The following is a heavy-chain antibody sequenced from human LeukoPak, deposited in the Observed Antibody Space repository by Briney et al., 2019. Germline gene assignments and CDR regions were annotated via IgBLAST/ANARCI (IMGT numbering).Heavy chain of an antibody. CDR3: AKVRADYDYGDSHPPI. CDR2: ISYDGSNK. J-gene: IGHJ4*02. CDR1: GFTFSSYG. Sequence: GRSLRLSCAASGFTFSSYGMHWVRQAPGKGLEWVAVISYDGSNKYYADSVKGRFTISRDNSKNTLYLQMNSLRAEDTAVYYCAKVRADYDYGDSHPPIWGQGTLVTVSS. D-gene: IGHD4-17*01. V-gene: IGHV3-30*18.